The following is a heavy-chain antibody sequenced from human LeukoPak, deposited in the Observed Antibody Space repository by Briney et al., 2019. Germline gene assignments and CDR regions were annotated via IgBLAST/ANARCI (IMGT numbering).Heavy chain of an antibody. D-gene: IGHD3-22*01. CDR3: AKGLDSSGYRFYFRH. V-gene: IGHV3-43*01. Sequence: GGSLRLSCAASGFPFDEYTLHWVRQAPGKGLEWVSLISWDGGSRDYADSVKGRFTISRDNSKNSLYLQMNSLRTEDTALYYCAKGLDSSGYRFYFRHWGQGTLVTVSS. J-gene: IGHJ1*01. CDR2: ISWDGGSR. CDR1: GFPFDEYT.